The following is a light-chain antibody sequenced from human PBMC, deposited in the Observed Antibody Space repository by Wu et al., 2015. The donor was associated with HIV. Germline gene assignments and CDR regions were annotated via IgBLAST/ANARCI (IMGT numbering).Light chain of an antibody. V-gene: IGKV1-39*01. CDR2: AAS. J-gene: IGKJ2*01. CDR1: QSISTY. CDR3: QQSYITLRT. Sequence: DIQMTQSPSSLSASVGDRVTITCRASQSISTYLNWYQQKPGKAPKLLIYAASSLQSGVPSRFSGSGSGTDFTLTISSLQPEDFVTYYCQQSYITLRTFGLGDQAWRSN.